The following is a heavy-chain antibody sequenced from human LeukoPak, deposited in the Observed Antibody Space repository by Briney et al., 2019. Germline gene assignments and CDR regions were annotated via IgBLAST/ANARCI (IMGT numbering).Heavy chain of an antibody. Sequence: GGSLRLSCVASGFTFGSYAMSWVRQDPGKGLEWVSAITDSGGDTYHADSVKGRFTISRDNSKNTLHLQMNSLRAEDTAVYYCAKGSSPSRPYYFDCWGQETLVTVSS. J-gene: IGHJ4*02. CDR2: ITDSGGDT. CDR1: GFTFGSYA. D-gene: IGHD6-6*01. V-gene: IGHV3-23*01. CDR3: AKGSSPSRPYYFDC.